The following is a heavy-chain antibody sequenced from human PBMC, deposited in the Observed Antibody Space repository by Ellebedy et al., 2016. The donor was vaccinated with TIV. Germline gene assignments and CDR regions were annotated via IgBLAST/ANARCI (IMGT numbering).Heavy chain of an antibody. CDR2: IYRDKST. V-gene: IGHV3-66*01. CDR3: SRETFNDVDLDIWGIFDF. J-gene: IGHJ3*01. CDR1: GFTVSSHC. D-gene: IGHD5-12*01. Sequence: GGSLRLSCAVSGFTVSSHCMSWVRQAPGKGLEWISVIYRDKSTHYADSLKGRFTISRDDSKNTVYLQMNSLRADDTAVYYCSRETFNDVDLDIWGIFDFWGQGIMVTVSS.